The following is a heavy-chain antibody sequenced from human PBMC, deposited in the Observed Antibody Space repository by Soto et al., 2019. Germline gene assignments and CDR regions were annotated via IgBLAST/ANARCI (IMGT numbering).Heavy chain of an antibody. CDR2: INSDGSGT. J-gene: IGHJ4*02. CDR1: GFTFSRYW. V-gene: IGHV3-74*01. Sequence: EVQLVESGGGLAQPGGSLRLSCAASGFTFSRYWMHWVRQAPGKGLVWVSRINSDGSGTSYADSVKGRFTISRDNAKNTLYLQMNSLRAEDTALYYCARQTAYCGGDCYSGFWGQGTLVTVSS. D-gene: IGHD2-21*02. CDR3: ARQTAYCGGDCYSGF.